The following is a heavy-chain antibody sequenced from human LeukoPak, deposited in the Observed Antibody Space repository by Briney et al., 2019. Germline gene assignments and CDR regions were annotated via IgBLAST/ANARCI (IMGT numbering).Heavy chain of an antibody. J-gene: IGHJ4*02. CDR2: IYSGGST. D-gene: IGHD4-11*01. V-gene: IGHV3-53*01. CDR1: GFTVSSNY. CDR3: ARWGHYSNPYGY. Sequence: GGSLRLSCAASGFTVSSNYMSWVRQAPGKGLEWVSVIYSGGSTYYADSVKGRFTISRDNSKNTLYLQMNSLRAEDTAVYYCARWGHYSNPYGYWGQGTLVTVCS.